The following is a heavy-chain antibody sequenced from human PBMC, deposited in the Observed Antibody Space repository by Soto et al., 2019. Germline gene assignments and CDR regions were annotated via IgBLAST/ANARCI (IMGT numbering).Heavy chain of an antibody. V-gene: IGHV3-11*01. CDR1: GLSFRDYF. CDR2: IGPYGNSI. Sequence: GGSLRLSCAASGLSFRDYFMSWIRQAPGKGLEWVSYIGPYGNSIYYADSVKGRFTISRDDAKKSLYLHMNSLRAEDTAVYYCARDDYTYGVYWGQGSLVTVSS. D-gene: IGHD3-3*01. J-gene: IGHJ4*02. CDR3: ARDDYTYGVY.